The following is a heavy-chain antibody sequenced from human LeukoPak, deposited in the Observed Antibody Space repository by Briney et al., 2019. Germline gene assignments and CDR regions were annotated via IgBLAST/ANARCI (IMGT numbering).Heavy chain of an antibody. Sequence: SETLSLTCTVSGGSISSYYWSWIRQPPGKGLEWIGYIYYSGSTNYNPSLKSRATISVDTSKNQFSLKLSSVTAADTAVYYCARAGGVRENEGEYSSSPGYYYMDVWGKGTTVTVSS. D-gene: IGHD6-6*01. V-gene: IGHV4-59*01. CDR1: GGSISSYY. CDR2: IYYSGST. CDR3: ARAGGVRENEGEYSSSPGYYYMDV. J-gene: IGHJ6*03.